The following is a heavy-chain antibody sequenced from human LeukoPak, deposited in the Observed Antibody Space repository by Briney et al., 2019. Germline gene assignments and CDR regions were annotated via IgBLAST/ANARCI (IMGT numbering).Heavy chain of an antibody. CDR2: ISGSGGST. Sequence: GGSLRLSCAASGFTFTGYAMSWVRQVPGKGLEWVSAISGSGGSTYYADSVKGRFTISRDNSKNTLYLQMNSLRAEDTAVYYCATGGLGSYYDSSGPFDYWGQGTLVTVSS. J-gene: IGHJ4*02. V-gene: IGHV3-23*01. CDR1: GFTFTGYA. D-gene: IGHD3-22*01. CDR3: ATGGLGSYYDSSGPFDY.